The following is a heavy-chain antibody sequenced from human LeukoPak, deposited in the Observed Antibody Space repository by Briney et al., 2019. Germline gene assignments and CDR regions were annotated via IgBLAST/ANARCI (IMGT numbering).Heavy chain of an antibody. CDR2: IIPIFGTA. Sequence: GASVKVSCKASGGTFSSYAISWVRQAPGQGLEWMGGIIPIFGTANYAQKFQGRVTMTRNTSISTAYMELSSLRSEDTAVYYCARGGFYYCSGGSCYYRKYYFDYWGQGTLVTVSS. CDR3: ARGGFYYCSGGSCYYRKYYFDY. D-gene: IGHD2-15*01. CDR1: GGTFSSYA. V-gene: IGHV1-69*05. J-gene: IGHJ4*02.